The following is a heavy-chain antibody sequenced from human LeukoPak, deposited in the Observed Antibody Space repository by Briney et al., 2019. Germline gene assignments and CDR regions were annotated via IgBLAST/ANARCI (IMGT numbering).Heavy chain of an antibody. CDR2: ISGSGDRT. CDR1: GFSFSSYG. Sequence: PGGSLRLSCAASGFSFSSYGMGWVRQAPGKGLEWVSAISGSGDRTYYADPVKGRFTVSRDTSKNTLFLQMNSLRAEDTAVYYCAKVLRGVVVPYFYFWGQGTLVTVSS. D-gene: IGHD3-10*01. CDR3: AKVLRGVVVPYFYF. J-gene: IGHJ4*02. V-gene: IGHV3-23*01.